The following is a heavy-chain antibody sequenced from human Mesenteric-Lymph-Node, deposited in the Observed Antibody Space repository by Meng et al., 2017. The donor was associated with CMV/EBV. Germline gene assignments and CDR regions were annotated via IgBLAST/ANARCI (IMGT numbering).Heavy chain of an antibody. J-gene: IGHJ4*02. CDR3: ARRAATNLADF. CDR1: RFPLSSNGMG. V-gene: IGHV2-5*02. CDR2: IYWDDDK. Sequence: TCSFSRFPLSSNGMGVGWIRQPPGKALEWLALIYWDDDKRYSPALNNRLTITKDTSKNQVVLTMTNTDPVDTATYYCARRAATNLADFWGQGTLVTVSS.